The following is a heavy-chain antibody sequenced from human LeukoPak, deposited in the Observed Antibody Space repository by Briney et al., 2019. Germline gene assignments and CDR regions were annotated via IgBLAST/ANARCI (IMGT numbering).Heavy chain of an antibody. D-gene: IGHD6-19*01. J-gene: IGHJ4*02. CDR3: ARPYSSGWYGTIDYFDY. CDR1: GFTFSSYA. V-gene: IGHV3-30-3*01. CDR2: ISYDGSNK. Sequence: GGSLRLSCAASGFTFSSYAMHWVRQAPGKGLEWVAVISYDGSNKYYADSVRGRFTICRDNSKNTLYLQMNSLRAEDTAVYYCARPYSSGWYGTIDYFDYWGQGTLVTVSS.